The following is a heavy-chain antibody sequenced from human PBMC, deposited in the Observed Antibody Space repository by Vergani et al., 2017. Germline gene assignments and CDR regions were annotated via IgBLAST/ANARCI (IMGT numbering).Heavy chain of an antibody. CDR2: ISGSGGST. Sequence: EVQLLESGGNLIQPGGSLRLSCGASGFTFSSYAMTWVRLAPGKGLQWVSAISGSGGSTYYADSVKGRFTISRDNSKNTLYLQMNSLRAEDTAVYYCAKDHADITMXRGVINRDFYYFDYWGQGTLVTVSS. CDR1: GFTFSSYA. CDR3: AKDHADITMXRGVINRDFYYFDY. V-gene: IGHV3-23*01. D-gene: IGHD3-10*01. J-gene: IGHJ4*02.